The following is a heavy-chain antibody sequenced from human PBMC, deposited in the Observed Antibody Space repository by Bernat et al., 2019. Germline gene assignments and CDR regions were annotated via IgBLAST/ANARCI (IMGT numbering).Heavy chain of an antibody. D-gene: IGHD6-19*01. Sequence: EVQLVESGGGLVQPGGSLRLSCAASGFTFSSYAMHWVRQAPGKGLEYFSAISSNGGSTYYANSVKGRFTISRDNSKNTLYLQMGSLRAEDMAVYYCARGSGAVAGTTDYWGQGTLVTVSS. CDR2: ISSNGGST. CDR1: GFTFSSYA. V-gene: IGHV3-64*01. J-gene: IGHJ4*02. CDR3: ARGSGAVAGTTDY.